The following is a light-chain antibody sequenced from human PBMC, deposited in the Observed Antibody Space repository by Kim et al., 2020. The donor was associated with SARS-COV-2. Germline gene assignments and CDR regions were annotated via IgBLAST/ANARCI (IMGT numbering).Light chain of an antibody. Sequence: AAGGDRVTSTCRESQDIRNDLGWYQQNPGRAPKRLIDGASSLQSGVPSRFSGSGSGTEFTLTISSVQPEDFATYFCLQHSTYPITIGQGTRLEIK. CDR1: QDIRND. CDR3: LQHSTYPIT. J-gene: IGKJ5*01. CDR2: GAS. V-gene: IGKV1-17*01.